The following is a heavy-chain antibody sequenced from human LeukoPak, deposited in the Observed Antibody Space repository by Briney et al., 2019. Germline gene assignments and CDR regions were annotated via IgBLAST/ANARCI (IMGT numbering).Heavy chain of an antibody. D-gene: IGHD5-12*01. J-gene: IGHJ4*02. CDR3: AREQGGYSGSADY. Sequence: ASVKVSCKASGYTFTDYCMHWVRQAPGQGLEWMGWINPNSGGTKFSQKFQGRATMTRDTSITTAYMVLSRLTSDGTAMYYCAREQGGYSGSADYWGQGTLVTVSS. CDR1: GYTFTDYC. V-gene: IGHV1-2*02. CDR2: INPNSGGT.